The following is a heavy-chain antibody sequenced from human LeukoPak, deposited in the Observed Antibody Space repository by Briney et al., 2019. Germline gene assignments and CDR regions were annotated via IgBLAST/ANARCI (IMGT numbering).Heavy chain of an antibody. CDR1: GGSISNTFYF. J-gene: IGHJ4*02. V-gene: IGHV4-39*07. CDR2: IYYSGST. D-gene: IGHD2-15*01. CDR3: ARDPTVHCSGGSCHPY. Sequence: SETLSLTCTVSGGSISNTFYFWGWIRQPPGKGLEWIGSIYYSGSTYYNPSLRSRVTISVDTSKNQFSLKLYSVTAADTAVYYCARDPTVHCSGGSCHPYWGQGALVTVSS.